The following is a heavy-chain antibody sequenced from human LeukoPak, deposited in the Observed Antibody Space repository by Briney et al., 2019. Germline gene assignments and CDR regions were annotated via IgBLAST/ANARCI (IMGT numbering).Heavy chain of an antibody. CDR2: ISGSGGTT. Sequence: SGGSLRLSCSASGFTFSTHSMHWVRQAPGKGLEYVSTISGSGGTTYYADSVKGRFTISRGNSKNSVYLQMSSLRAEDTAMYHCVKDLGGAWAFDIWGQGTMVTVSS. J-gene: IGHJ3*02. CDR1: GFTFSTHS. CDR3: VKDLGGAWAFDI. V-gene: IGHV3-64D*09. D-gene: IGHD1-26*01.